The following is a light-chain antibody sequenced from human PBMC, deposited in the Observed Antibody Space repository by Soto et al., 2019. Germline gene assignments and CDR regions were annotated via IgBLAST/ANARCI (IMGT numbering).Light chain of an antibody. CDR3: QQYFTTPIT. V-gene: IGKV4-1*01. CDR2: WAS. CDR1: QSVLYTAINKNY. Sequence: DTVMTQCPDSLTVSLGERATINCKSSQSVLYTAINKNYLGWYQQKPGQPPKLLIYWASTRASGVPDRFIGSASGTDFTLTISSLQPEDAAVYYCQQYFTTPITFGQGTRLEI. J-gene: IGKJ5*01.